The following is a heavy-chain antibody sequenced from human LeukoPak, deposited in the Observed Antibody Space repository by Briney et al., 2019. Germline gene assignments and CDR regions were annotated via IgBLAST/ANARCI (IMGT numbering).Heavy chain of an antibody. D-gene: IGHD1-26*01. CDR1: GITFSSYA. CDR3: ARVRVGAWAGDY. Sequence: PGRSLRPSCAASGITFSSYAMHWVRQAPGKGLEWVAVISYDGGIYYYADSVKGRFTISRDNSKNTLYLQMNSLRAEDTAVYYCARVRVGAWAGDYWGQGTLVTVSS. V-gene: IGHV3-30-3*01. J-gene: IGHJ4*02. CDR2: ISYDGGIY.